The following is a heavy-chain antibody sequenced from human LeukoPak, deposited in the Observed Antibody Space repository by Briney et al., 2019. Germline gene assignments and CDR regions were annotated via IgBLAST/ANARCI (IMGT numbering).Heavy chain of an antibody. Sequence: GGSLRLSCAASGFTFSSYSINWVRQAPGKGLEWVSSISSSSSYIYYADSVKGRFTISRDNAKNSLYLQMNSLRAEDTAVYYCARDPYSSSWTKGWFDPWGQGTLVTVSS. V-gene: IGHV3-21*01. CDR2: ISSSSSYI. CDR1: GFTFSSYS. CDR3: ARDPYSSSWTKGWFDP. J-gene: IGHJ5*02. D-gene: IGHD6-13*01.